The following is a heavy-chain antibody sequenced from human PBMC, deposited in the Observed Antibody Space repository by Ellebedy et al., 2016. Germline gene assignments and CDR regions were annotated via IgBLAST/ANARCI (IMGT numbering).Heavy chain of an antibody. CDR3: ASSIAVAGLQYYYYYGMDV. Sequence: GSLRLSXTVSGGSISSYYWSWIRQPPGKGLEWIGYIYYSGSTNYNPSLKSRVTISVDTSKNQFSLKLSSVTAADTAVYYCASSIAVAGLQYYYYYGMDVWGQGTAVTVSS. CDR1: GGSISSYY. D-gene: IGHD6-19*01. J-gene: IGHJ6*02. V-gene: IGHV4-59*01. CDR2: IYYSGST.